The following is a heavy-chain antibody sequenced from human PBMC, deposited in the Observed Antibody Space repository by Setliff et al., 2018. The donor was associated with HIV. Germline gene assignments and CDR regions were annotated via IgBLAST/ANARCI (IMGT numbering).Heavy chain of an antibody. J-gene: IGHJ4*02. D-gene: IGHD1-1*01. CDR1: GGSIEFSSYY. V-gene: IGHV4-39*01. Sequence: SSETLSLTCSVSGGSIEFSSYYWGWIRQPPGKGLEWIGSVYYSGSTYYNPSLKSRLTISVDTSTNKFSLKLSSVTAADTAAYYCARLRGLNLEPFDYWGQGTLVTVSS. CDR3: ARLRGLNLEPFDY. CDR2: VYYSGST.